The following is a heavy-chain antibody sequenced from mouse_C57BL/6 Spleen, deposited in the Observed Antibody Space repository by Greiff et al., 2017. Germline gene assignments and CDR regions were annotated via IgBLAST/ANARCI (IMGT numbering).Heavy chain of an antibody. V-gene: IGHV1-82*01. CDR1: GYAFSSSW. CDR3: ARLGVGATDFDY. J-gene: IGHJ2*01. Sequence: VQLQQSGPELVKPGASVKISCKASGYAFSSSWMNWVKQRPGQGLEWIGRIYPGDGDTNYNGKFKGKATLTADKSSSTAYMQLSSLTSEDSAVYFCARLGVGATDFDYWGQGTTLTVSS. D-gene: IGHD1-1*01. CDR2: IYPGDGDT.